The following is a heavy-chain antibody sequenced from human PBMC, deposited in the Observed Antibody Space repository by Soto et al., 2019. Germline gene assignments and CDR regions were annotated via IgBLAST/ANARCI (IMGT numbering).Heavy chain of an antibody. V-gene: IGHV1-46*01. CDR1: GYTFTSYY. D-gene: IGHD4-4*01. CDR3: ARDIRIYSFGYGNEY. J-gene: IGHJ4*02. Sequence: GASVKVSCKASGYTFTSYYMHWVRHAPGQGLEWMGIINPSGGSTSYGQKFQGRVTMTRDTSTSTVYMDLSSLRSEDTAVYYCARDIRIYSFGYGNEYWGQGTLVTVSS. CDR2: INPSGGST.